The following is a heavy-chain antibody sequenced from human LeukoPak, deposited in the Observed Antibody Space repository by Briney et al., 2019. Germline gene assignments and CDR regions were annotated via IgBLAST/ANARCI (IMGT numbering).Heavy chain of an antibody. CDR3: AKGRGYCTGGSCYSDY. CDR1: GFSVTKTH. CDR2: ISGSDGST. Sequence: GGSLRLSCAASGFSVTKTHMSWVRQAPGKGLEWVSTISGSDGSTYYADSVKGRFTISRDNSKNTLYLQMNSLRVEDTAIYYCAKGRGYCTGGSCYSDYWGQGTLVTVSS. V-gene: IGHV3-23*01. D-gene: IGHD2-15*01. J-gene: IGHJ4*02.